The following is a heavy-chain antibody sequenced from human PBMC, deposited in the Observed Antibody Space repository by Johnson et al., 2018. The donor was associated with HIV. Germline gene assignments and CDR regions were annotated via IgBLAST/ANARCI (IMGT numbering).Heavy chain of an antibody. CDR2: IWYDGSNK. J-gene: IGHJ3*02. Sequence: VQLVESGGGVVQPGGSLRLSCAASGFTFNTYGMDWVRQAPGKGLEWVAVIWYDGSNKYYADSVKGRFTISRDNSKNTLYLQLNSLRTEDTAVYSCVLLALPRAGYPEALDIWGQGTMVTVSS. CDR3: VLLALPRAGYPEALDI. V-gene: IGHV3-30*02. D-gene: IGHD1-14*01. CDR1: GFTFNTYG.